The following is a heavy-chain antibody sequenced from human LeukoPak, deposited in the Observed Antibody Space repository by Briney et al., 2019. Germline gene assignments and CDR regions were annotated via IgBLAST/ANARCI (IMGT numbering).Heavy chain of an antibody. J-gene: IGHJ3*02. Sequence: PSETLSLTCAVYGGSFSGYYWSWIRQPPGKGLEWIGEINHSGSPNYNPSLKRRVTISIDTSKNQFSLKLSPVTAADTSVYYCARDLSDYYGSGSDRPIDAFDIWGQGTMVTVSS. D-gene: IGHD3-10*01. CDR1: GGSFSGYY. CDR2: INHSGSP. V-gene: IGHV4-34*01. CDR3: ARDLSDYYGSGSDRPIDAFDI.